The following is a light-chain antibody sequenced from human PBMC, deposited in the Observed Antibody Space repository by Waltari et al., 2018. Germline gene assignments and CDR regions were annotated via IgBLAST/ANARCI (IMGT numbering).Light chain of an antibody. V-gene: IGLV2-14*03. CDR2: DVS. J-gene: IGLJ2*01. CDR1: SSDVGGYNY. Sequence: QAALTPPAPVLNSAGPSITISGPGTSSDVGGYNYVSWYQQHPGKAPKLIIFDVSNRPSGVSSRFSGSKSGNTASLTISGLQAQDEADYYCSSYISSDTLELFGGGTSLTVL. CDR3: SSYISSDTLEL.